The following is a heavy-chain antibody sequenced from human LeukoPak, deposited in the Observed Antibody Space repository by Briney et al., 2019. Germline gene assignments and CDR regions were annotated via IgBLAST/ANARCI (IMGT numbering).Heavy chain of an antibody. V-gene: IGHV3-53*01. Sequence: GGSLRLSCAASGFTFSSYWMNWVRHAPGKGLVWVSVIYSGGSTYYADSMKGRFTISRDNSKNTLYLQMNSLRAEDTAVYYCARGITMIAVAHAFDIWGQGTMVTVSS. D-gene: IGHD3-22*01. CDR1: GFTFSSYW. J-gene: IGHJ3*02. CDR2: IYSGGST. CDR3: ARGITMIAVAHAFDI.